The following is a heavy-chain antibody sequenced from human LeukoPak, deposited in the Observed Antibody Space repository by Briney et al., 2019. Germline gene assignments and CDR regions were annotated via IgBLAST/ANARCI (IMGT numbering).Heavy chain of an antibody. CDR3: ARDGEFGTGSYYRGCFDY. CDR1: GYSXTAFY. J-gene: IGHJ4*02. CDR2: IHPRSGDT. D-gene: IGHD3-10*01. V-gene: IGHV1-2*02. Sequence: ASVEVSCKASGYSXTAFYIHWVRQAPGQGLEWMGWIHPRSGDTNYAYKFKGRVTMTRDTSSSTAYMDLDSLGSDDTAVYYCARDGEFGTGSYYRGCFDYWGQGNLVTVSS.